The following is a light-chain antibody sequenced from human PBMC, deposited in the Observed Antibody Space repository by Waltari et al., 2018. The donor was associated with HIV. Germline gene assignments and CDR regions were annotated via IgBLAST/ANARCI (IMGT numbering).Light chain of an antibody. CDR3: QAWDSSTVV. CDR1: KLGDKY. J-gene: IGLJ2*01. CDR2: QDS. Sequence: SYELTQLPSVSVSPGQTASITRSGDKLGDKYACWYQQRPGQSPVLVIYQDSKRPSGIPERVSGSNAGNTATLTISGTQAMDEADYYCQAWDSSTVVFGGGTKLTVL. V-gene: IGLV3-1*01.